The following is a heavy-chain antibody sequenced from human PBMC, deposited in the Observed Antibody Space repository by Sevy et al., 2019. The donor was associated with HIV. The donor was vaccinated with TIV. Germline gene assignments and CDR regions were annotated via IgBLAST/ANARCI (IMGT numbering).Heavy chain of an antibody. V-gene: IGHV3-30*18. J-gene: IGHJ4*02. CDR3: GKAHRAARSETVFDY. CDR2: ISYDGSNK. Sequence: GGSLRLSCAASGFTFRGYGMHWVRQAPGKGLEWVAVISYDGSNKYYADSVKGRFTISSDNSKNTLYLQMNSLRGEDTAGYYCGKAHRAARSETVFDYWGQGTLVTVSS. D-gene: IGHD1-1*01. CDR1: GFTFRGYG.